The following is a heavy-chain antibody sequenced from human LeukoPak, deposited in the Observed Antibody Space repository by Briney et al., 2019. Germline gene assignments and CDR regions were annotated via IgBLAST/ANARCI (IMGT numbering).Heavy chain of an antibody. CDR2: MSGTGGTT. V-gene: IGHV3-23*01. CDR1: GSSISSGYY. CDR3: AKGWSGYIWFPFDM. J-gene: IGHJ3*02. D-gene: IGHD3-3*01. Sequence: ETLSLTCTVSGSSISSGYYWGWIRQPPGKGLEWVAVMSGTGGTTHSADSVQGRFTISRDNSQNMLYLQMENLRAEDTARYYCAKGWSGYIWFPFDMWGQGTMVIVSS.